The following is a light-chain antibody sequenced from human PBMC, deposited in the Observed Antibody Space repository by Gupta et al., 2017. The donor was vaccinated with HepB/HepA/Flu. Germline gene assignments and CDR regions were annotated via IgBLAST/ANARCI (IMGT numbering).Light chain of an antibody. Sequence: QSALTQPPSVSGSPGQSVTISCTGTNSDVGFYHHVSWYQQPPGTAPKLMMYGVNNRPSGVPDRFAGSKSGNTASLTISGLQAEDEADYYCCSYTTSDSVIFGGGTKLT. J-gene: IGLJ2*01. CDR1: NSDVGFYHH. V-gene: IGLV2-18*02. CDR3: CSYTTSDSVI. CDR2: GVN.